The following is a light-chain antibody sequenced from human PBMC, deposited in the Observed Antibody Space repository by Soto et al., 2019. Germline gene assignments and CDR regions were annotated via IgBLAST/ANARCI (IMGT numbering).Light chain of an antibody. CDR3: QQYNSYPRT. Sequence: DIQMTQSPSTLSASVGDRVTITCRASQSISTWLAWYQQKPGKAPNLLIYDAFSLGSGVPSRFSGSASGTEFTLTISSLQPDDFATYYCQQYNSYPRTFGQGTKVEIK. J-gene: IGKJ1*01. CDR2: DAF. V-gene: IGKV1-5*01. CDR1: QSISTW.